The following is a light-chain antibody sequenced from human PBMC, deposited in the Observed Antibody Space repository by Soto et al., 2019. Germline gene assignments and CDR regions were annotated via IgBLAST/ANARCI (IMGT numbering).Light chain of an antibody. Sequence: EIVLTQSPGILSLSPGERATLSCRASQSVSSSYLAWYQQKPGQAPRLLIYGASSRATGIPDRFSGSGSGTDVTLTISRLEPEDFAVYYCHQYGSSLWTVGQGTKVDVK. CDR3: HQYGSSLWT. V-gene: IGKV3-20*01. J-gene: IGKJ1*01. CDR1: QSVSSSY. CDR2: GAS.